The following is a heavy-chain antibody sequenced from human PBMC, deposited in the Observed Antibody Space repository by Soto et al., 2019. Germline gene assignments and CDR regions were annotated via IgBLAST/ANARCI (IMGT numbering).Heavy chain of an antibody. CDR1: GDSITAYY. CDR2: IYHNGET. Sequence: QMQLQESGPGLVKPSETLSLICSVSGDSITAYYLSWLRQSPGKELEWIGYIYHNGETNYNPSLKSRVTRSADTSKTQFSLRLSSVTAADTVVYYCARDKGGEFLKGSGMDVWGQGTTVIVSS. J-gene: IGHJ6*02. V-gene: IGHV4-59*01. CDR3: ARDKGGEFLKGSGMDV. D-gene: IGHD3-10*01.